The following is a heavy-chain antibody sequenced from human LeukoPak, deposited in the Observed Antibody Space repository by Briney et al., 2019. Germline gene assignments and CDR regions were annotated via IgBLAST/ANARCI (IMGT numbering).Heavy chain of an antibody. V-gene: IGHV3-30*02. J-gene: IGHJ3*02. CDR2: IRYDGSNK. CDR3: AKDTRLESDTFDI. Sequence: GRSLRLSCAASGFTFSSYAMHWVRQAPGKGLEWVAFIRYDGSNKDYADSVKGRFTISRDNSKNTLYLQMNSLRAEDTAVYYCAKDTRLESDTFDIWGQGTMVTVSS. D-gene: IGHD3-3*01. CDR1: GFTFSSYA.